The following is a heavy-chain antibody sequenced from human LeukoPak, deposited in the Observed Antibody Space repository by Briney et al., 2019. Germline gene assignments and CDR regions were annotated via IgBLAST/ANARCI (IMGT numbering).Heavy chain of an antibody. Sequence: NPSETLSLTCAVYGGSFSGYYWYWIRQPPGKGLEWIGEINHSGSTNYNPSLKSRVTISVDTSKNQFSLKLSSVTAADTAVYYCARENIWFDPWGQGTLVTVSS. D-gene: IGHD2/OR15-2a*01. V-gene: IGHV4-34*01. CDR2: INHSGST. J-gene: IGHJ5*02. CDR1: GGSFSGYY. CDR3: ARENIWFDP.